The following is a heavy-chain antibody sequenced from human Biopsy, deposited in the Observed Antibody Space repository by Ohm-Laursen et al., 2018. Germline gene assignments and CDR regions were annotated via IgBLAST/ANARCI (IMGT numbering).Heavy chain of an antibody. CDR2: VYYSGTT. D-gene: IGHD2/OR15-2a*01. V-gene: IGHV4-59*01. Sequence: GTLSLTCTVSGGSISSDWWNWIRQTPGKGLEWIGYVYYSGTTTYNPSLRSRVTISVDTSMNQISLRLQSVTAADTAIYYCTRATNSTGWPYYYFYGMDIWGQGTTVTVSS. CDR3: TRATNSTGWPYYYFYGMDI. CDR1: GGSISSDW. J-gene: IGHJ6*02.